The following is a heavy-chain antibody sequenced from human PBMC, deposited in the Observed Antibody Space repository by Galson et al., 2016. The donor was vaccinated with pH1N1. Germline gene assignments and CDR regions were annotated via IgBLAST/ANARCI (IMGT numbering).Heavy chain of an antibody. Sequence: SLRLSCAASGFTFSDYYMSWIRQAPGKGLEWVSYISSTGSTIYYADSAKGRFTVSRGNAKNSLYLQMNSLRAEDTAVYYCAREGRSDYGDYDGNYYGMDVWGQGTTVTVSS. CDR3: AREGRSDYGDYDGNYYGMDV. J-gene: IGHJ6*02. CDR1: GFTFSDYY. D-gene: IGHD4-17*01. CDR2: ISSTGSTI. V-gene: IGHV3-11*04.